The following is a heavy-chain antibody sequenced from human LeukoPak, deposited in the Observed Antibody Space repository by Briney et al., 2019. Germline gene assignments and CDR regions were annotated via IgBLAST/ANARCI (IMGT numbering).Heavy chain of an antibody. CDR2: INPNSGGT. J-gene: IGHJ4*02. Sequence: ASVKVSCKASGYTFTGYYMHWVRQAPGQGLEWMGWINPNSGGTNYAQKFQGRVTMTRDTSISTAYMELSRLRSDDTAVYYCARRKGTMVRGVIMTAFDYWGQGTLVTVSS. V-gene: IGHV1-2*02. CDR1: GYTFTGYY. D-gene: IGHD3-10*01. CDR3: ARRKGTMVRGVIMTAFDY.